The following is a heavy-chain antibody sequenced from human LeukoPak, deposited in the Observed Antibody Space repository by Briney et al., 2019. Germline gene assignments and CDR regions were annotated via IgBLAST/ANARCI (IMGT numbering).Heavy chain of an antibody. CDR1: GGSINSGSYY. J-gene: IGHJ5*02. CDR3: ARDFTIVGAIFDP. V-gene: IGHV4-61*02. CDR2: IYTSGST. D-gene: IGHD1-26*01. Sequence: PSETLSLTCTVSGGSINSGSYYWSWIRQPAGKGLEWIGRIYTSGSTKYNPSLKSRVTISVDTSKNQFSLKLSSVTAADTAVYYCARDFTIVGAIFDPWGQGTLVTVSS.